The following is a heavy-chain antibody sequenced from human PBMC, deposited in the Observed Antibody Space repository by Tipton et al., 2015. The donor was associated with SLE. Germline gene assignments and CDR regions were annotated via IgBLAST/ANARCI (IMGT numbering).Heavy chain of an antibody. CDR1: GGSIRSYY. CDR2: IYYRGSPYYREST. Sequence: TLSLTCTVSGGSIRSYYWSWTRLTPGKGLEWIGDIYYRGSPYYRESTTYNPSLESRATMSLDTPKNQFSLKLNSATAADTAVYYCAKADGVVGGQVPYWYFDLWGRSTLVSVSS. J-gene: IGHJ2*01. CDR3: AKADGVVGGQVPYWYFDL. V-gene: IGHV4-59*01. D-gene: IGHD1-26*01.